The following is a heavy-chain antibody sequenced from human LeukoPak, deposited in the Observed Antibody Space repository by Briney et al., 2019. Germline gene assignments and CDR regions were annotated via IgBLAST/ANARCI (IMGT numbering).Heavy chain of an antibody. CDR2: INHSGST. J-gene: IGHJ4*02. Sequence: PSETLSLTCAVYGGSFRGYYWSWIRQPPGKGLEWIGEINHSGSTNYNPSLKRRVTISVDTSKNQFSLKLSSVTAADTAVYYCARSCKGGSYFRVQRKINPNFDYWGQGTLVTVSS. D-gene: IGHD1-26*01. CDR3: ARSCKGGSYFRVQRKINPNFDY. CDR1: GGSFRGYY. V-gene: IGHV4-34*01.